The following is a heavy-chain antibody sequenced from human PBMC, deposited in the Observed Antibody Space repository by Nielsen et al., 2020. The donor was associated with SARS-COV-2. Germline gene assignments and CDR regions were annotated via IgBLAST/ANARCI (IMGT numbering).Heavy chain of an antibody. J-gene: IGHJ4*02. CDR2: ISGSGGST. V-gene: IGHV3-23*01. CDR3: AKVFLAADYGDYVPIDY. CDR1: GFTFSSYA. Sequence: GESLKISCAASGFTFSSYAMSWVRQAPGKGLEWVSAISGSGGSTHYADSVKGRFTISRDNSKNTLYLQMNSLRAEDTAVYYCAKVFLAADYGDYVPIDYWGQGTLVTVSS. D-gene: IGHD4-17*01.